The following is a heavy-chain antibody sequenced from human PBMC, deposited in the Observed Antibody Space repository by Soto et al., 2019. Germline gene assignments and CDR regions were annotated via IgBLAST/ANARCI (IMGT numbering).Heavy chain of an antibody. J-gene: IGHJ5*02. V-gene: IGHV4-34*01. D-gene: IGHD3-3*01. CDR2: INHSGST. CDR1: GGSFSGYY. Sequence: SETLSLTCAVYGGSFSGYYWSWIRQPPGKGLEWIGEINHSGSTNYNPSLKSRVTISVDTSKNQFSLKMSSVTAADTAEYYCERRARRTFFGVVINDPGGAARLDPWGQGTLVTVSS. CDR3: ERRARRTFFGVVINDPGGAARLDP.